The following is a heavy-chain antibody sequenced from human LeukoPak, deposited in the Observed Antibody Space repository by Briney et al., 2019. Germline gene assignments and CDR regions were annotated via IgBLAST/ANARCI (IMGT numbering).Heavy chain of an antibody. J-gene: IGHJ4*02. V-gene: IGHV4-38-2*02. CDR1: GYSISSGAY. Sequence: SETLSLTCAVSGYSISSGAYWGWTRQPPGKGLQWIGCIYHDGSTYYNPSLQSRVTISVDTSKNQFSLKLTSVTATDTAVYYCVRDPPDYWGQGTLVTVSS. CDR2: IYHDGST. CDR3: VRDPPDY.